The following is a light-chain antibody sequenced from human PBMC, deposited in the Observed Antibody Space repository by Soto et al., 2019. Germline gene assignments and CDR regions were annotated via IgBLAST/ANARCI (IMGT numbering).Light chain of an antibody. J-gene: IGLJ2*01. CDR2: GHS. Sequence: QSVLTQPPSVSGAPGQRVTISCTGSTSNIGADYDVQWYQQLPGTAPKLLIYGHSNRPSGVPDRFSASKSGTSASLAITGLQAEDEADYYCQSYDSSLSGVIFGGGTKVTVL. CDR1: TSNIGADYD. V-gene: IGLV1-40*01. CDR3: QSYDSSLSGVI.